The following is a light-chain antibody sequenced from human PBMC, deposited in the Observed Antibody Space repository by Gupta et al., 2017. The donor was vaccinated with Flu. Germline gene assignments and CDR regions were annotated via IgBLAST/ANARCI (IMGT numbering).Light chain of an antibody. CDR2: QAS. CDR3: QRDASLWT. V-gene: IGKV1-5*03. CDR1: QSISNW. J-gene: IGKJ1*01. Sequence: DIQMTQSPSTLSASVGDRVTITCRASQSISNWLAWYQQKPGKVPKLLIYQASRGESGVPSRFSGRGDETEFTLTSSSRQNDDVANYYVQRDASLWTFGQGTRVEIK.